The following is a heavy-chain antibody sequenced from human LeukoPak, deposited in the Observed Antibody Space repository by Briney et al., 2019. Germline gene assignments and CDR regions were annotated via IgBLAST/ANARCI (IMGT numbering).Heavy chain of an antibody. CDR3: ARDESYYGFDY. J-gene: IGHJ4*02. V-gene: IGHV3-48*04. D-gene: IGHD1-26*01. Sequence: GGSLRLSCAASGFTFSSCSMNWVRQAPGKGLDWVSYISSSSSTIYCADDVKGRFIISRDNAKNSLYLQMNSLRAEDTAVYYCARDESYYGFDYWGQGTLVTVSS. CDR1: GFTFSSCS. CDR2: ISSSSSTI.